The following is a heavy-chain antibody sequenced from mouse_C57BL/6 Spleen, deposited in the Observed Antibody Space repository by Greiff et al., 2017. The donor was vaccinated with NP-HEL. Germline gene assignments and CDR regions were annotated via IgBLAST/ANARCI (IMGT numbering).Heavy chain of an antibody. CDR2: INPNYGTT. Sequence: EVQLQQSGPELVKPGASVKISCKASGYSFTDYNMNWVKQSNGKSLEWIGVINPNYGTTSYNQKFKGKATLTVDQSSTTAYMQLNSLPSEDSAYYCATRGAAQTWFAYWGQGTPVTVSA. CDR1: GYSFTDYN. J-gene: IGHJ3*01. V-gene: IGHV1-39*01. D-gene: IGHD3-3*01. CDR3: TRGAAQTWFAY.